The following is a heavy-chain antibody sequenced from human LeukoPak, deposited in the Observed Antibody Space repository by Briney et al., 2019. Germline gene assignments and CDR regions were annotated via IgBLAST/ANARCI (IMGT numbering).Heavy chain of an antibody. D-gene: IGHD1-26*01. Sequence: GGSLRLSCAASGFTFSSYGMHWVRQAPGKGLEWVAVIWYDGSNKYYADSVKGRFTISRDNAKNSLYLQMNSLRAEDTAVYYCARARVGSYSGFDYWGQGTLVTVPS. J-gene: IGHJ4*02. V-gene: IGHV3-33*01. CDR1: GFTFSSYG. CDR2: IWYDGSNK. CDR3: ARARVGSYSGFDY.